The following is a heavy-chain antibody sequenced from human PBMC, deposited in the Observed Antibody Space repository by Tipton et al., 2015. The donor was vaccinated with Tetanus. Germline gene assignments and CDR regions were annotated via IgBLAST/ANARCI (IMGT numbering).Heavy chain of an antibody. J-gene: IGHJ6*02. V-gene: IGHV4-4*07. CDR1: GGSLNTFY. D-gene: IGHD1-26*01. Sequence: TLSLTCTVSGGSLNTFYWNWIRQPAGKGLEWIGRVYSSGSTNYNPSPKSRVTMSIDASKNQFSLELTSVTAADTAVYYCARDFRERSGTYYSYYYTMDVWGQGTTVTVSS. CDR3: ARDFRERSGTYYSYYYTMDV. CDR2: VYSSGST.